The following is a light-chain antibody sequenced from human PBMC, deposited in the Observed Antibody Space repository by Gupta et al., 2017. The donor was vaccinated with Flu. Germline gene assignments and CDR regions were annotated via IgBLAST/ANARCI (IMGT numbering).Light chain of an antibody. Sequence: CTLRSGINVGTSKIYWYQQKPGSPPQYPLTYKSDSDKQQGSGVPSRFSGSKDVSANAGILLISGLQSEDEADYYCVIWHSSAWVFGGGTKLTVL. CDR2: YKSDSDK. CDR3: VIWHSSAWV. CDR1: SGINVGTSK. V-gene: IGLV5-45*01. J-gene: IGLJ2*01.